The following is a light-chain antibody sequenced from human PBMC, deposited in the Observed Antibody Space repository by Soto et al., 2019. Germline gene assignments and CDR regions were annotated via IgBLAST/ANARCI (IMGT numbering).Light chain of an antibody. Sequence: QSVLTQPASVSGSPGQSITISCTGTSSDVGGYNYVSWYQQHPGKAPKLMIYDVSNRPSGVSNRFSGSKSGNTAYLTISGLQAEEEADYYCSSYTSSSTRHVVFGGGTKVTVL. CDR1: SSDVGGYNY. CDR2: DVS. V-gene: IGLV2-14*01. J-gene: IGLJ2*01. CDR3: SSYTSSSTRHVV.